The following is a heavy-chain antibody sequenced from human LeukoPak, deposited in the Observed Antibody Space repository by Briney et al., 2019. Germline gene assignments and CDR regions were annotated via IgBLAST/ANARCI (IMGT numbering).Heavy chain of an antibody. CDR3: AREDGIAVAGHHFDY. CDR2: IYYSGST. D-gene: IGHD6-19*01. J-gene: IGHJ4*02. Sequence: SETLSLTCTVSGGSISSGDYYWSWIRQPPGKGLEWIGYIYYSGSTYYNPSLKSRVTISVDTSKNQFSLKLSSVTAADTAVYYCAREDGIAVAGHHFDYWGQGTLVTVSS. V-gene: IGHV4-30-4*01. CDR1: GGSISSGDYY.